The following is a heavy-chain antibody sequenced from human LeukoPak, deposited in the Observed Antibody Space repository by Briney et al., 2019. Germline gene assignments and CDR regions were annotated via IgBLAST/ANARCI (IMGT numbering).Heavy chain of an antibody. D-gene: IGHD3-3*01. CDR2: IKPDGSEK. J-gene: IGHJ4*02. Sequence: GGSVRLSCAASGFTFSVHWMSWVRQAPGKGLEWVANIKPDGSEKNYVDSVKGRFTISIDNAKNSLYLQMNSLRVEDTAVYWCARELSWSGRDYWGQGTLVTVSS. CDR3: ARELSWSGRDY. V-gene: IGHV3-7*01. CDR1: GFTFSVHW.